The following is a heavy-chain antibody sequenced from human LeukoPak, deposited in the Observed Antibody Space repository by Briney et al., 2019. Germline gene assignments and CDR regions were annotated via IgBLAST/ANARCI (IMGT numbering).Heavy chain of an antibody. Sequence: PGGSLRLSCAASGFTVSSNYMSWVRQAPRKGLEWVSVIYSGGSTYYADSVKGRFTISRDNSKNTLYLQMNSLRAEDTAVYYCAKSPIRTRFDYWGQGTLVTVSS. CDR2: IYSGGST. D-gene: IGHD2-2*01. CDR3: AKSPIRTRFDY. V-gene: IGHV3-66*01. CDR1: GFTVSSNY. J-gene: IGHJ4*02.